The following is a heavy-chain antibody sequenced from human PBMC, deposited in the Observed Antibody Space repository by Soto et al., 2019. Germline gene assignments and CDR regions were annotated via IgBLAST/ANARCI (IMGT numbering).Heavy chain of an antibody. Sequence: RSETLSLTCTVSGGSISSGDYYWSWIRQPPGKGLEWIGYIYYSGSTYYNPSLKSRVTISVDTSKNQFSLKLSSVTAADTAVYYCARETPDYGDYVVWFDPWGQGTLVTVSS. J-gene: IGHJ5*02. CDR2: IYYSGST. CDR3: ARETPDYGDYVVWFDP. D-gene: IGHD4-17*01. CDR1: GGSISSGDYY. V-gene: IGHV4-30-4*01.